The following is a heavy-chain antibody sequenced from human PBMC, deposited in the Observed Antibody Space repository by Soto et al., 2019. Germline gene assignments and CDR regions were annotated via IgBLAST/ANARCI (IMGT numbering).Heavy chain of an antibody. V-gene: IGHV4-4*07. Sequence: SETLSLTCTVSGGSISSYYWSWIRQPAGKGLEWIGRIYTSGSTNYNPSLKSRVTMSVDTSKNQFSLKLSSVTAADTAVYYCARGGGRGQPEIHHSSYGMDVWGPGTTVTVS. D-gene: IGHD2-15*01. J-gene: IGHJ6*02. CDR2: IYTSGST. CDR3: ARGGGRGQPEIHHSSYGMDV. CDR1: GGSISSYY.